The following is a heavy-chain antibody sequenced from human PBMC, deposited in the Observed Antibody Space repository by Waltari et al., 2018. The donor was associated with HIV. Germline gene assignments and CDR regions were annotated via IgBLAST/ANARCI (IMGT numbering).Heavy chain of an antibody. V-gene: IGHV1-69*01. CDR1: GGTVSSSD. Sequence: QVQLVQSGAEVKKPGSSVKVTCKASGGTVSSSDLSWGRQAPGQGLEWMGGIIPLFGEANYAQKFQGRLAITSDESTSTAYMELSSLRTEDTAVYYCARVPDRSGYQRYAMDVWGQGTTVTVS. CDR2: IIPLFGEA. J-gene: IGHJ6*02. D-gene: IGHD3-22*01. CDR3: ARVPDRSGYQRYAMDV.